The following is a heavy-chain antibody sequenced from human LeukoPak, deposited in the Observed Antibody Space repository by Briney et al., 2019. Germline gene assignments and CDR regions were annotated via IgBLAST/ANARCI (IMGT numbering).Heavy chain of an antibody. V-gene: IGHV4-4*02. J-gene: IGHJ4*02. CDR3: ARVALGTGLMSVDY. Sequence: SETLSLTCAVSGGSISSSNWWSWVRQSPGKGLEWIGEIYHSGSTNYNPSLKSRVTISVDKSKNQFSLKLSSVTAADTAVYYCARVALGTGLMSVDYWGQGTLVTVSS. CDR1: GGSISSSNW. D-gene: IGHD3-10*02. CDR2: IYHSGST.